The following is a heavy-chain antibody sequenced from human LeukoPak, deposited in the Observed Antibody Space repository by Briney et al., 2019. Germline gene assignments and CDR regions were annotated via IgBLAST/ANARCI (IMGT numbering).Heavy chain of an antibody. CDR1: GFTFSSYE. J-gene: IGHJ4*02. Sequence: QTGGSLRLSCVASGFTFSSYEMNWVRQAPGKGLEWLTYISDSGSTIYYADSVKGRFTISRDNAKNSLYLQMNSLRAEDTAVYYCAGGQGWLLDYWGQGTLVTVSS. V-gene: IGHV3-48*03. CDR2: ISDSGSTI. D-gene: IGHD2-15*01. CDR3: AGGQGWLLDY.